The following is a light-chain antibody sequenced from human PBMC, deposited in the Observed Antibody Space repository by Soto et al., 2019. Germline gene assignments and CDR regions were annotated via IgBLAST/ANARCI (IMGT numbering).Light chain of an antibody. CDR2: EAS. CDR1: QSISGC. Sequence: DIQMTQSPSSLSASIGDRVTITCRASQSISGCLNWYRQKPGKAPKLLIYEASSLQSGVPSRISGSGSGTDFTLTISSLQPEDFATYYCQQANSFPITFGQGTRLEIK. V-gene: IGKV1-12*01. CDR3: QQANSFPIT. J-gene: IGKJ5*01.